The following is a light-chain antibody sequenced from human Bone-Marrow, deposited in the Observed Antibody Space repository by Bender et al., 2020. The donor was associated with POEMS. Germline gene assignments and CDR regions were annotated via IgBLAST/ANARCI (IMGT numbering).Light chain of an antibody. V-gene: IGLV3-1*01. CDR3: QAWDSSTYVV. CDR2: EDT. CDR1: ILGDKF. Sequence: SYELTQPPSVSVSPGQTASITCFGDILGDKFASWFQQKPGQSPVLVIYEDTKRPSGIPERFSGSNSGNTATLTISGTQAMDEADYFCQAWDSSTYVVFGGGTKVTVL. J-gene: IGLJ2*01.